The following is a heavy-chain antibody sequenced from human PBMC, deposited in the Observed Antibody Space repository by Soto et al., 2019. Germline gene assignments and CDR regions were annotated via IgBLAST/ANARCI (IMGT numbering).Heavy chain of an antibody. D-gene: IGHD5-12*01. CDR3: ARDLLPRGYSGHGKDAFDI. J-gene: IGHJ3*02. V-gene: IGHV3-33*01. Sequence: QVQLVESGGGVVQPGRSLRLSCAASGFTFSSYGMHWVRQAPGKGLEWVAVIWYDGSNKYYADSVKGRFTISRDNSKNTLYLQMNSLRAEDTAVYYCARDLLPRGYSGHGKDAFDIWGHGTMVTVSS. CDR2: IWYDGSNK. CDR1: GFTFSSYG.